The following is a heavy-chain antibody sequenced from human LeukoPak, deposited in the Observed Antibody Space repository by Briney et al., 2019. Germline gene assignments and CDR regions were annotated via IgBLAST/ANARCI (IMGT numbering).Heavy chain of an antibody. V-gene: IGHV4-59*01. J-gene: IGHJ4*02. CDR2: IYYAGST. D-gene: IGHD2-21*02. CDR3: ARDLASCAGDCYSDGFDY. CDR1: GGSISSYY. Sequence: SETLSLTCGVSGGSISSYYWAWIRQAPGKGLEWIGYIYYAGSTNYNPSLKSRVTMSVDMSRNQFSLRMTSVTAADTAVYYCARDLASCAGDCYSDGFDYWGQGTLVTVSS.